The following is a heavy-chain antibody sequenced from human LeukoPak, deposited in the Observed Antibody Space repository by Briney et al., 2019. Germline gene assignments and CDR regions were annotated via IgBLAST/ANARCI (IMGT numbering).Heavy chain of an antibody. CDR2: IGTAGDT. V-gene: IGHV3-13*01. CDR1: GFTFSSYD. CDR3: ARGSYGGYYYGMDV. Sequence: GGSLRLSCAASGFTFSSYDMHWVRLATGKGLEWVSAIGTAGDTYYPGSVKGRFTISRENAKNSLYLQMNSLRAGDTAVYYCARGSYGGYYYGMDVWGQGTTVTVSS. D-gene: IGHD4-23*01. J-gene: IGHJ6*02.